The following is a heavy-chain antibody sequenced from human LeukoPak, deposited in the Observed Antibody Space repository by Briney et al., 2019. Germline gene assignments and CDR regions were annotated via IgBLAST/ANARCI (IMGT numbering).Heavy chain of an antibody. J-gene: IGHJ6*03. V-gene: IGHV1-2*02. CDR1: GYTFTGYY. D-gene: IGHD4-17*01. Sequence: ASVKVSCKASGYTFTGYYMHWVRQAPGQGLEWMGWINPKSGGTNYAQKFQGRVTMTRDTSISTAYMELSRLRSDDTAVYYCARDTGDTVTQYYYYYYMDVWGKGTTVTVSS. CDR2: INPKSGGT. CDR3: ARDTGDTVTQYYYYYYMDV.